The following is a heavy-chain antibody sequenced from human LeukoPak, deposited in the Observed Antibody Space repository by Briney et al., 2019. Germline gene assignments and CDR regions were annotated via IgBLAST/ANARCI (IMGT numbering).Heavy chain of an antibody. J-gene: IGHJ4*02. CDR1: GFSFSRYA. CDR3: ARDFYDSSGYYQVTDS. V-gene: IGHV3-30*04. CDR2: ISYDETNI. D-gene: IGHD3-22*01. Sequence: PGRSLRLSCAASGFSFSRYAMHWVRQPPGMGLDWVAVISYDETNIYYADSVKGRFTIARDNSKNTLYLQMNSLRTEDTAVYYCARDFYDSSGYYQVTDSWGQGTLVTVSS.